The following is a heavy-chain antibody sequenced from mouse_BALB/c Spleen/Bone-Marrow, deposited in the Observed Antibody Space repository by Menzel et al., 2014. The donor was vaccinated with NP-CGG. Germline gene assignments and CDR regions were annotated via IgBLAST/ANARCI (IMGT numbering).Heavy chain of an antibody. D-gene: IGHD1-1*01. V-gene: IGHV14-3*02. CDR2: IDPANGNT. CDR3: ARYYYGSSLFDY. CDR1: GFNIKDTY. Sequence: VQLQQSGAELVKPGASVKLSCTASGFNIKDTYMHWVKQSPEQGLEWIGRIDPANGNTKYDPKFQGKATITADTSSNTAYLQLSSLTSEDTAVYYCARYYYGSSLFDYWGQGTTLTVSS. J-gene: IGHJ2*01.